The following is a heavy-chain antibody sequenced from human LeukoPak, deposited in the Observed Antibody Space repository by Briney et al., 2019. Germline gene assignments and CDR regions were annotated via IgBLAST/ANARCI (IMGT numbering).Heavy chain of an antibody. V-gene: IGHV4-4*07. CDR1: GGSISSYY. D-gene: IGHD2/OR15-2a*01. CDR3: ARGAFVSPYYYYYMDV. Sequence: PSETLSLTCTVSGGSISSYYWSWIRQPAGKGLEWIGRIYTSGSTNYNPSLKSRVTMSVDTSKNQFSLKLSSVTAADTAVYYCARGAFVSPYYYYYMDVWGKGTTVTVSS. CDR2: IYTSGST. J-gene: IGHJ6*03.